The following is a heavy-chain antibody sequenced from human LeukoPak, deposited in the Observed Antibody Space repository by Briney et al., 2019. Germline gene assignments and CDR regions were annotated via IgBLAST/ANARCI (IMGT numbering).Heavy chain of an antibody. J-gene: IGHJ6*03. CDR3: ARGQRTHVEWYYYMDV. V-gene: IGHV3-30*04. Sequence: GGSLRLSCAASGFTFSSYAIHWVRQAPGKGLEWVAVISYDGSNKYYADSVKGRFTISRDNSKNTLYLQMNSLRADDTAVYYCARGQRTHVEWYYYMDVWGKGTTVTVSS. D-gene: IGHD1-26*01. CDR2: ISYDGSNK. CDR1: GFTFSSYA.